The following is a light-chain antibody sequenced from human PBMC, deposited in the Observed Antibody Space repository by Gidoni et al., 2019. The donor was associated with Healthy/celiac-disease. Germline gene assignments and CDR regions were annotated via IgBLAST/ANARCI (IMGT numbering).Light chain of an antibody. CDR1: QSVSSN. V-gene: IGKV3-15*01. J-gene: IGKJ1*01. CDR2: GAS. Sequence: IVMTQSPATLSVSPEERATLSCGASQSVSSNLAWYQQKPGQAPRHLIYGASTRATGIPARFSGSGSGTEFTLTISSLQSEDFAVYYCQQYNNWPPLTFGQGTKVEIK. CDR3: QQYNNWPPLT.